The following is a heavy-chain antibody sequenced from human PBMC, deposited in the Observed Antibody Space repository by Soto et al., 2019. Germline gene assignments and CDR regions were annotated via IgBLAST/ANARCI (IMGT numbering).Heavy chain of an antibody. CDR3: ARNPVGKVSPRHFDY. CDR1: GYTFTSYG. J-gene: IGHJ4*02. V-gene: IGHV1-18*01. CDR2: ISAYNGNT. Sequence: QVQLVQSGAEVKKPGASVKVSCKASGYTFTSYGISWVRQAPGQGLEWMGWISAYNGNTNYAQKLQGRVTMTTDPSPSTAYMELGGLRSDDAAVYYCARNPVGKVSPRHFDYWGQGTLVTVSS.